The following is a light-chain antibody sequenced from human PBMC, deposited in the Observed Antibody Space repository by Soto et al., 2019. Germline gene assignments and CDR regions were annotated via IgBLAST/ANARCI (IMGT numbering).Light chain of an antibody. CDR1: SGSIASNY. CDR3: QSYDSSIYVV. J-gene: IGLJ2*01. Sequence: NFMLTQPHSVSESPGKTVTISCTGSSGSIASNYVQWYQQRPGSAPTTVIYEDNQRPSGVPDRFSGSIDSSSNSASLTISGLKTEDEADYYCQSYDSSIYVVFGGGTKVTV. CDR2: EDN. V-gene: IGLV6-57*02.